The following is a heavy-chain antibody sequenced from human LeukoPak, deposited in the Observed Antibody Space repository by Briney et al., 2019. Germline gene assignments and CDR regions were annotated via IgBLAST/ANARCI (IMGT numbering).Heavy chain of an antibody. Sequence: ASVKVSCKASGYTFTRYDINWVRQATGLGLEWMGWMNPNSGNTGYAQKFQGRVTMTRNTSISTAYMELSSLRSEDTAVYYCARAVGSSWYSSRLDPWGQGTLVTVSS. CDR1: GYTFTRYD. V-gene: IGHV1-8*01. D-gene: IGHD6-13*01. J-gene: IGHJ5*02. CDR3: ARAVGSSWYSSRLDP. CDR2: MNPNSGNT.